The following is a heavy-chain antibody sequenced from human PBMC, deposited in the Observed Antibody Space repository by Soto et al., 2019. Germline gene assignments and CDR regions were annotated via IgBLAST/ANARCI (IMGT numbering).Heavy chain of an antibody. CDR3: ARYQCSSSSCYTFFFDY. D-gene: IGHD2-2*02. J-gene: IGHJ4*02. Sequence: ASVKVSCKASGYTFISYGISWVRQAPGQGLEWMGWISAYNGDTNYAQKLQGRVTMTTDTSASTAYMELRSLRSDDTAVYYCARYQCSSSSCYTFFFDYWGQGTLVTVSS. CDR1: GYTFISYG. CDR2: ISAYNGDT. V-gene: IGHV1-18*04.